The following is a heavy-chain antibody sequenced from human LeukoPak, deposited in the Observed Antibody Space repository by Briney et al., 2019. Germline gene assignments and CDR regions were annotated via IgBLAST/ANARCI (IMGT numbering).Heavy chain of an antibody. J-gene: IGHJ4*02. CDR3: ARERAVAGSFDY. Sequence: ASVKVSCKASGYTFTSYDINWVRQATGQGLEWMGWMNPNSGNTGYAQKFQGRVTITRDTSASTAYMELSSLRSEDMAVYYCARERAVAGSFDYWGQGTLVTVSS. D-gene: IGHD6-19*01. V-gene: IGHV1-8*03. CDR2: MNPNSGNT. CDR1: GYTFTSYD.